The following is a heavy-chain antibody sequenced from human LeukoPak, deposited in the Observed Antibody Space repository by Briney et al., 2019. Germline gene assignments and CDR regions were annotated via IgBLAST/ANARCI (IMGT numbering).Heavy chain of an antibody. J-gene: IGHJ4*02. V-gene: IGHV1-2*02. D-gene: IGHD3-3*01. CDR2: INPNSGGT. CDR1: GYTFTGYY. Sequence: AASVKVSCKASGYTFTGYYMHWVRQAPGQGLEWMGWINPNSGGTSYAQEFQGRVTMTRDTPISTAYMELGRLRSDDTAVYYCARDVGDYYDFWSGPDYWGQGTLVTVSS. CDR3: ARDVGDYYDFWSGPDY.